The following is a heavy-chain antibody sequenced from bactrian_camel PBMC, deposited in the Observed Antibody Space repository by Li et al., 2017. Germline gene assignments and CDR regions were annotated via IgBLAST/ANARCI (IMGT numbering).Heavy chain of an antibody. V-gene: IGHV3-3*01. Sequence: HVQLVESGGGSVQAGGSLTLSCAASKYDVSHNCMGWFRQAPGKELEGVATIYSGSGGSTYYADSVKGRFTISQDNAKNTVYLQMNSLKPEDTAMYYCAADFSSMTAVQALDPDLIEQRLKYNYWCQGTQVTVS. CDR3: AADFSSMTAVQALDPDLIEQRLKYNY. D-gene: IGHD3*01. J-gene: IGHJ4*01. CDR2: IYSGSGGST. CDR1: KYDVSHNC.